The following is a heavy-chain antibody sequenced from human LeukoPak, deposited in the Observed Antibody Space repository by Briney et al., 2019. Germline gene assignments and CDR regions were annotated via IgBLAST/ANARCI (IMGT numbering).Heavy chain of an antibody. J-gene: IGHJ4*02. CDR1: GFSFSNYA. Sequence: GGSLRLSCAASGFSFSNYAMNLVRHAPGKGLEWVSGISGRGDSTYYADSVKVRFTISRDNSKDTLYLQMDSLRAEDTAVYSCVTLGPLYYGSGSIDYWGQGTLVTVSS. V-gene: IGHV3-23*01. CDR2: ISGRGDST. D-gene: IGHD3-10*01. CDR3: VTLGPLYYGSGSIDY.